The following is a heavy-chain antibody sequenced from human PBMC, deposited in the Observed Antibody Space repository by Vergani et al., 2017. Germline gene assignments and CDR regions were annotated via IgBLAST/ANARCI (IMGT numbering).Heavy chain of an antibody. CDR2: ISSSSSYI. Sequence: EVQLVESGGGLVKPGGSLRLSCAASGFTFSSYSMNWVRQAPGKGLEWVSSISSSSSYIYYADSVKGRFTISRDNAKNSLYLQMNSLRAEDTAVYYCARDDSSGYYLDYWGQGTLVTVSS. V-gene: IGHV3-21*01. J-gene: IGHJ4*02. CDR1: GFTFSSYS. D-gene: IGHD3-22*01. CDR3: ARDDSSGYYLDY.